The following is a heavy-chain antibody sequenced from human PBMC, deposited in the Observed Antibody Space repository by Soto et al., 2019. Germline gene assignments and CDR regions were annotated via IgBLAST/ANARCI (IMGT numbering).Heavy chain of an antibody. D-gene: IGHD5-12*01. J-gene: IGHJ6*03. CDR3: ARERGIVATIYYYYYMDV. V-gene: IGHV4-31*03. CDR2: IYYSGST. Sequence: SETLSLTCTVSGGSISSGGYYWSWIRQHPGKGLEWIGYIYYSGSTYYNPSLKSRVTISVDTSKNQFSLKLSSVTAADTAVYYCARERGIVATIYYYYYMDVWGKGTTVTVSS. CDR1: GGSISSGGYY.